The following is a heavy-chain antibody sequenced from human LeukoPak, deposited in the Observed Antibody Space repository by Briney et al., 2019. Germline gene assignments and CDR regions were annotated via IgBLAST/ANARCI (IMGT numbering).Heavy chain of an antibody. CDR1: IFTFSTYA. CDR3: EKAHSGYPLADFQQ. CDR2: ISGSGSST. J-gene: IGHJ1*01. Sequence: GGSLRLSCAASIFTFSTYAMSWVRQAPGKWLEWVSAISGSGSSTYYADSVKGRFTISRDNSKNTLYLQMNSLRAEDTAVYYCEKAHSGYPLADFQQWGQGTLVTVSS. D-gene: IGHD3-22*01. V-gene: IGHV3-23*01.